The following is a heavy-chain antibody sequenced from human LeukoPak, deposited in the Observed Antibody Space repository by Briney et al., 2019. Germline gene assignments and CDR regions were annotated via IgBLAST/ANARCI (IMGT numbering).Heavy chain of an antibody. D-gene: IGHD3-22*01. CDR3: ASARDYDSSGYYG. Sequence: PSETLSLTCAVYGGSFSGYYWSWIRQPPGKGLEWIGVINHSGGTNYNPSLKSRVTISVDTSKNQFSLKLSSVTAADTAVYYCASARDYDSSGYYGWGQGTLVTVSS. CDR1: GGSFSGYY. J-gene: IGHJ4*02. CDR2: INHSGGT. V-gene: IGHV4-34*01.